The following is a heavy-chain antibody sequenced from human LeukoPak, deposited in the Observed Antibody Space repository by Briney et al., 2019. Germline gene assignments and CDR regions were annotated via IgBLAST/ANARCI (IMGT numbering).Heavy chain of an antibody. J-gene: IGHJ6*02. CDR2: IWYDGSNK. V-gene: IGHV3-33*01. Sequence: PGGSLRLSCAASGFTFSSYGMHWVRQAPGKGLKWVAVIWYDGSNKYYADSVKGRFTISRDNSKNTLYLQMNSLRAEDTAVYYCARDGWRHCSSTSCYDYYGMDVWGQGTTVTVSS. CDR3: ARDGWRHCSSTSCYDYYGMDV. CDR1: GFTFSSYG. D-gene: IGHD2-2*01.